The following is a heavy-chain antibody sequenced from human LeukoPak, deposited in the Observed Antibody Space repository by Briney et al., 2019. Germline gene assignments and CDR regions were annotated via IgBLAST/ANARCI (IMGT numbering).Heavy chain of an antibody. D-gene: IGHD3/OR15-3a*01. CDR1: GGSISSYY. CDR3: ARLDPGYYYYGMDV. J-gene: IGHJ6*02. V-gene: IGHV4-4*07. Sequence: SETLSLTCTVSGGSISSYYWSWIRQTAGKGLEWIGRISTSGSTDYNPAPKSRVTMSVDTSKHQFSLKLSSVTAADTAVYYCARLDPGYYYYGMDVWGQGTTVTVSS. CDR2: ISTSGST.